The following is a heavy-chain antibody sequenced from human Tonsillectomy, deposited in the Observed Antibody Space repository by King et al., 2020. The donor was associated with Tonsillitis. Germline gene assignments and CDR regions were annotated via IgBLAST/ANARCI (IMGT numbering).Heavy chain of an antibody. J-gene: IGHJ4*02. CDR3: AKDFVVVTAIPGIYFDY. CDR2: ISGSGGTP. CDR1: GFTFRSYA. Sequence: EVQLVESGGVLVQTGGSLRLSCAASGFTFRSYARSWVRQAPGKGLEWVSAISGSGGTPYYADSVKGRFTISRENSKKTLYLQMNSLRDEDTAVYYCAKDFVVVTAIPGIYFDYWGQGTLVTVSS. V-gene: IGHV3-23*04. D-gene: IGHD2-21*02.